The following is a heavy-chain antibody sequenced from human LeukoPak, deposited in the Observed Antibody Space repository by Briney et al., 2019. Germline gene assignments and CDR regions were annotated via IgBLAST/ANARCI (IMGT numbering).Heavy chain of an antibody. D-gene: IGHD3-10*01. Sequence: GGSLRLSCVASGFYITTYCMTWVRQAPGKGLEWVANIKKDGDQKNYVDSVKDRFTISRDNARNSLFLQMDSLRAEDTAVYYCARGLGAMVRGVTAAFDYWGQGTLVTVSS. CDR1: GFYITTYC. V-gene: IGHV3-7*01. CDR2: IKKDGDQK. CDR3: ARGLGAMVRGVTAAFDY. J-gene: IGHJ4*02.